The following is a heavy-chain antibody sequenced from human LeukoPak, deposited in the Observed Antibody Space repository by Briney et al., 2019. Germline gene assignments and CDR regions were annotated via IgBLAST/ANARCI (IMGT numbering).Heavy chain of an antibody. CDR2: IYPGDSDI. D-gene: IGHD1-26*01. J-gene: IGHJ3*02. V-gene: IGHV5-51*01. CDR1: GYSFTTYW. CDR3: ARSGSYYMGNAFDI. Sequence: GESLKISCKASGYSFTTYWIGWVRQMSREGLEWMGIIYPGDSDIRYNPPFQGQVTISADKSISTAYLQWSSLQASDTAMYYCARSGSYYMGNAFDIWGQGTMVTVSS.